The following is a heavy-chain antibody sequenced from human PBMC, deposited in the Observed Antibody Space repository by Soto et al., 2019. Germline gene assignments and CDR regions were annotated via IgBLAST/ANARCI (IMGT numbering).Heavy chain of an antibody. V-gene: IGHV3-23*01. J-gene: IGHJ3*01. Sequence: GGSLRLSCAASGFSFSSHPMSWVRQAPGKGLEWVSAIGERGDGTAYRDSVKGRFTISRDNFKNMLYLQMDSLRAEDTAVYYCPYRLGNYYFSSLHFDHWGQGTMVTVSS. CDR3: PYRLGNYYFSSLHFDH. CDR1: GFSFSSHP. CDR2: IGERGDGT. D-gene: IGHD1-26*01.